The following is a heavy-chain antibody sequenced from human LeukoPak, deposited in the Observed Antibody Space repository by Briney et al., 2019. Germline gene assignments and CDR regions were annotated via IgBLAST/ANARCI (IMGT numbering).Heavy chain of an antibody. CDR2: IYTSGST. CDR3: ARGHNWNDGQDY. V-gene: IGHV4-61*02. D-gene: IGHD1-20*01. CDR1: GGSISSGSYY. Sequence: SETLSLTCTVSGGSISSGSYYWSWIRQPAGKGLEWIGRIYTSGSTNYNPSLKSRVTISVDTSKNQFSLNLNSVTAADTAVYFCARGHNWNDGQDYWGQGTLVTVSS. J-gene: IGHJ4*02.